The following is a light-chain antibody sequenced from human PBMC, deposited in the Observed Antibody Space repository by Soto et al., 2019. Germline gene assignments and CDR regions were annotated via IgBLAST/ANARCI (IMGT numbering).Light chain of an antibody. V-gene: IGKV1-8*01. J-gene: IGKJ5*01. CDR1: QGISSY. CDR3: KQYYSYPLT. Sequence: FSASTGDRVTITCRASQGISSYLAWYQQKPGKATKLLIYAASTLQSGVPSRFSGSGSGTDFTLTISCLQSEEFATYYCKQYYSYPLTVGKGKRLEIK. CDR2: AAS.